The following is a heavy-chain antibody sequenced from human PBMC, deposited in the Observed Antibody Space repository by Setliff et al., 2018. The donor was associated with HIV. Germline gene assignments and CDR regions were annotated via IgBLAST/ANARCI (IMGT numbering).Heavy chain of an antibody. V-gene: IGHV4-34*01. CDR3: ATKEPGTTYFQH. D-gene: IGHD1-1*01. CDR1: GGSFSGYY. J-gene: IGHJ1*01. CDR2: IYSSGST. Sequence: PSETLSLTCAVYGGSFSGYYWSWIRQPPGKGLEWIGSIYSSGSTYYNPSLKSRVTISVDTSKKQFSLRAEDTAVYYCATKEPGTTYFQHWGQGTLVTVSS.